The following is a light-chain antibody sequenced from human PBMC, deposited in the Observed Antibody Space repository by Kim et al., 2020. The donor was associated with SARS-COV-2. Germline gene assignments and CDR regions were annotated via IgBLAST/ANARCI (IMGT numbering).Light chain of an antibody. CDR3: QSADISGTSWI. V-gene: IGLV3-25*03. J-gene: IGLJ2*01. Sequence: QWSGRAPILVLYRDKERPSWIPERFSGSRSGTTLTLTITGVETEDEADYFCQSADISGTSWIFGGGTQLTVL. CDR2: RDK.